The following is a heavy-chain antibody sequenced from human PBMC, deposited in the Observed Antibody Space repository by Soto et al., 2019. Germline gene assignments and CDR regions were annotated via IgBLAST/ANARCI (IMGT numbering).Heavy chain of an antibody. Sequence: QVQLVQSGAEVKKPGASVKVSCKASGYTFTGYYMHWVRQAPGQGLEWMGWINPNSGGTNYAQKFQGWVTMTRDTSISTAYMELSRLRSDDTAVYYCATSNLRNKYYYYGMDVWGQGTTVTVSS. V-gene: IGHV1-2*04. CDR1: GYTFTGYY. CDR3: ATSNLRNKYYYYGMDV. J-gene: IGHJ6*02. D-gene: IGHD1-7*01. CDR2: INPNSGGT.